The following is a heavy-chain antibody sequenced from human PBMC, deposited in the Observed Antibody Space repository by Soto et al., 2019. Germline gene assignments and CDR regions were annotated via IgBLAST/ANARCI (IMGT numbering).Heavy chain of an antibody. CDR2: IIPIFGTA. CDR1: GGTFSSYA. D-gene: IGHD2-15*01. Sequence: SVKVSCKASGGTFSSYAISWVRQAPGQGLEWMGGIIPIFGTANYAQKFQGGVRINADESTSTAYMELSSLRSEDTAVYYCARGADCSGGSSYRNWFDPWGQGTLVTVS. V-gene: IGHV1-69*13. J-gene: IGHJ5*02. CDR3: ARGADCSGGSSYRNWFDP.